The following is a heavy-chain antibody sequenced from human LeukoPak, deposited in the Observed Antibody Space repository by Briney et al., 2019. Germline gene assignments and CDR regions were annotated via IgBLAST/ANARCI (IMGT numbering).Heavy chain of an antibody. V-gene: IGHV3-30*02. D-gene: IGHD3-10*01. Sequence: GGSLRLSCAASGFTFSSYGMHWVRQAPGKGLEWVAFIRYDGSNKYYADSVKGRFTISRDNSKNTLYLQMNSLRAEDTAVYYCAKSLGYYGSGSNYYFHYWGQGTLVTVSS. J-gene: IGHJ4*02. CDR1: GFTFSSYG. CDR3: AKSLGYYGSGSNYYFHY. CDR2: IRYDGSNK.